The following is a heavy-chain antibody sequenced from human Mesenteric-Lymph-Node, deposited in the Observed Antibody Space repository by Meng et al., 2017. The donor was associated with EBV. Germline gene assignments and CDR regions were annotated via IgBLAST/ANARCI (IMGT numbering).Heavy chain of an antibody. Sequence: HVQVQDVGPGLLKPSETLSLTCAVYGGSFSTFYWSWIRQPPGKGLEWIEEINHSGNTNYNPSLKSRVTISVDTSKTQFSLRLTSVTAADTAVYYCARVGEADSGDYPNEDSWGQGTLVTASS. CDR3: ARVGEADSGDYPNEDS. V-gene: IGHV4-34*01. CDR2: INHSGNT. D-gene: IGHD4-17*01. J-gene: IGHJ4*02. CDR1: GGSFSTFY.